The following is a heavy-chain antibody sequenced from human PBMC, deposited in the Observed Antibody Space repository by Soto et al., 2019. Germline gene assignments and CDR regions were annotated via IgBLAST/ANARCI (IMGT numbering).Heavy chain of an antibody. CDR3: ARGAGFPRGYGMDV. CDR1: GGSVSSDY. V-gene: IGHV4-59*02. D-gene: IGHD3-10*01. Sequence: QVQLQESGPRLMKPSETLSLTCTVSGGSVSSDYWSWIRQPPGKRLEYIGFIYLGGSPNYNPSLESRVTISADTSTNKLSLRLTAVTAADTAGYYGARGAGFPRGYGMDVWGRGTTVTVS. CDR2: IYLGGSP. J-gene: IGHJ6*04.